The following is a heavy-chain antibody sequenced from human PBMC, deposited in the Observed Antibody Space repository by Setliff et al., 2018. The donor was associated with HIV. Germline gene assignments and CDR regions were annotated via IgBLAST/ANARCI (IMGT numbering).Heavy chain of an antibody. CDR1: GGSLTSKNYY. J-gene: IGHJ6*03. V-gene: IGHV4-39*01. D-gene: IGHD1-26*01. Sequence: SETLSLTCSVSGGSLTSKNYYWGWIRQTPEKGLEWIGDFYYNGNTFYNPSLKSRITISVDTSKNQFSLKLSSVTAADTAVYYCARHYQHSWVGVDYYFMDVWGKGTTVTVSS. CDR3: ARHYQHSWVGVDYYFMDV. CDR2: FYYNGNT.